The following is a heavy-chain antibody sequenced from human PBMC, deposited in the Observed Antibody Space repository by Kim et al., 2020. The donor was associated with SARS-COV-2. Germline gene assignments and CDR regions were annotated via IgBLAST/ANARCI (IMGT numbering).Heavy chain of an antibody. D-gene: IGHD2-15*01. V-gene: IGHV3-15*01. CDR1: GFTFSNAW. Sequence: GGSLRLSCAASGFTFSNAWMSWVRQAPGKGLEWVGRIKSKTDGGTTDYAAPVKGRFTISRDDSKNTLYLQMNSLKTEDTAVYYCTTDRYCSGGSCASYWGQGTLVTVSS. CDR2: IKSKTDGGTT. J-gene: IGHJ4*02. CDR3: TTDRYCSGGSCASY.